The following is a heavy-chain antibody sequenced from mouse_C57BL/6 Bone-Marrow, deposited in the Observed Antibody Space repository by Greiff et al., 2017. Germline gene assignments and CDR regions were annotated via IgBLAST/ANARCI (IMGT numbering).Heavy chain of an antibody. CDR2: IDPGSGST. CDR1: GYTFTSYW. Sequence: QVQLQQPGAELVKPGASVKMSCKASGYTFTSYWITWVKQRPGQGLEWIGDIDPGSGSTNYNEKFKSKATLTVDTSSSTAYMQLSSLTSEDSAVYYYAHRSDPLARDYWGQGNSVPVSA. D-gene: IGHD3-1*01. J-gene: IGHJ4*01. V-gene: IGHV1-55*01. CDR3: AHRSDPLARDY.